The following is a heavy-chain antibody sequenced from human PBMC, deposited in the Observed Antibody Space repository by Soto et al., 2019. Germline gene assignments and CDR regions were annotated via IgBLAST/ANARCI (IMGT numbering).Heavy chain of an antibody. CDR3: VRYCSTTKCPFDY. V-gene: IGHV4-30-4*01. CDR2: IYYSGNT. CDR1: GGSISSGGSY. Sequence: SETLYLTCTVSGGSISSGGSYWVWIRHPPGKGLEWIGYIYYSGNTYFNPSLKSRVTLSVDTSKNQFSLNLSSVTAADTAVYYCVRYCSTTKCPFDYWGQGTLVTAPQ. J-gene: IGHJ4*02. D-gene: IGHD2-2*01.